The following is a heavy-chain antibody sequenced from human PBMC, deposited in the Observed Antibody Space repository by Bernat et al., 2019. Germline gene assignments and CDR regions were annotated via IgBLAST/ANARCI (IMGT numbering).Heavy chain of an antibody. CDR3: ARDRPYEY. V-gene: IGHV3-7*03. Sequence: EVQLVESGGGLVQPGGSLRLSCAASGFTFGSYWMSWVRQAPGKGLEWVANIKQDGSERYYVDSVTGRFTISRDNAKNSLYLQMNSLRAEDTAVYYCARDRPYEYWGQGTLVTVFS. D-gene: IGHD5-12*01. CDR2: IKQDGSER. CDR1: GFTFGSYW. J-gene: IGHJ4*02.